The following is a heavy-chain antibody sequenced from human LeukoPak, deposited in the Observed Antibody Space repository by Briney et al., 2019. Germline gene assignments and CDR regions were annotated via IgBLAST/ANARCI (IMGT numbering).Heavy chain of an antibody. Sequence: ASVKLSCKASGGTFSSYAISWVRQAPGQGLEWMGGIIPIFGTANYAQKFQGRVTITADKSTSTAYMELSSLRSEDTAVYYCARAPWKSSSWYYLDYWGQGTLVTVSS. CDR1: GGTFSSYA. J-gene: IGHJ4*02. CDR3: ARAPWKSSSWYYLDY. D-gene: IGHD6-13*01. V-gene: IGHV1-69*06. CDR2: IIPIFGTA.